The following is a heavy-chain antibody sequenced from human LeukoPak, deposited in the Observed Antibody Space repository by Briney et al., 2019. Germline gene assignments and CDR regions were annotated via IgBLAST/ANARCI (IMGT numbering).Heavy chain of an antibody. Sequence: WIRQPPGKGLEWVAVISYDGSNEYYADSVKGRFTISRDNSKNTLYLQMNSLRAEDTAVYYCARSDFSGASGSYDYWGQGTLVTVSS. CDR2: ISYDGSNE. V-gene: IGHV3-30-3*01. D-gene: IGHD1-26*01. CDR3: ARSDFSGASGSYDY. J-gene: IGHJ4*02.